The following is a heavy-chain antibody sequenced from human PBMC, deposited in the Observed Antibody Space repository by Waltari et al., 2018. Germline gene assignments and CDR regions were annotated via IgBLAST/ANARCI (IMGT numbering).Heavy chain of an antibody. V-gene: IGHV3-21*01. CDR1: GFSFSSYS. CDR3: VSGGWGFYFDY. D-gene: IGHD7-27*01. J-gene: IGHJ4*02. Sequence: EVQLVESGGGLVKPGGYLRLHCGASGFSFSSYSMNWVRQAPGKGLEWFSSISSSTTYIHYADSVKGRFTISRDNAKNSLYLQMNSLRVEDTAVYYCVSGGWGFYFDYWGQGTVVTVSS. CDR2: ISSSTTYI.